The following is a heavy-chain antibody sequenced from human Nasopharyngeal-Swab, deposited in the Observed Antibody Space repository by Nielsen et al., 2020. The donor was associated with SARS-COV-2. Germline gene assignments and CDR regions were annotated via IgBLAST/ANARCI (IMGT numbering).Heavy chain of an antibody. D-gene: IGHD3-3*01. CDR2: TLYRSKWYK. CDR3: ARGRDFSFDS. J-gene: IGHJ4*02. CDR1: GDSVSSHSAG. V-gene: IGHV6-1*01. Sequence: SQTLSLTCAISGDSVSSHSAGWNWIRQSPSRGLEWLGRTLYRSKWYKDYAESVKSRIAVNPDTSKNQFSLQLNSVTPEDTAVYYCARGRDFSFDSWGQGTLVTASS.